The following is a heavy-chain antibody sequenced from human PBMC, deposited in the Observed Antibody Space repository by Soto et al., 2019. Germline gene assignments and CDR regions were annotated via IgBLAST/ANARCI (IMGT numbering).Heavy chain of an antibody. J-gene: IGHJ5*02. V-gene: IGHV3-73*01. CDR2: IRSKANSYAT. CDR3: TSPIQLRAYWFDP. Sequence: EVQLVESGGGLVQPGGSLKLSCAASGFTFSGSAMHWVRQASGKGLEWVGRIRSKANSYATAYAASVKGRFTISRDDSKNTAYLQMNSLKTEDKAVYYCTSPIQLRAYWFDPWGQGTLVTVSS. D-gene: IGHD5-18*01. CDR1: GFTFSGSA.